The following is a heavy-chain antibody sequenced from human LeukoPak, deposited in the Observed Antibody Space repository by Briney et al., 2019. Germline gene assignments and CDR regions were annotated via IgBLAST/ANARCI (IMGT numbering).Heavy chain of an antibody. Sequence: ASVKVSFKASGYTFTGYYMHWVRQAPGQGLEWMGWINPNSGGTNYAQEFQGRVTMTRDTSISTAYMELSRLRSDDTAVYYCAREGPNNWFDPWGQGTLVTVSS. CDR2: INPNSGGT. CDR3: AREGPNNWFDP. V-gene: IGHV1-2*02. J-gene: IGHJ5*02. CDR1: GYTFTGYY.